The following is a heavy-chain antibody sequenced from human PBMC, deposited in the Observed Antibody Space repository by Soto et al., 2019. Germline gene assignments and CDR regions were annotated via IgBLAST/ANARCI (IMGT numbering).Heavy chain of an antibody. CDR3: ARDRSGIIDY. Sequence: QVQLQQSGPGLVKPSQTLSLTCAISGDSVFSNSAAWNWIRQSPSRGLEWLGRTYYRSKWYDDYAVSVKNSLTTNPDTYQNHCSMDRNSMTPEDTAVYLCARDRSGIIDYWGQGTLVTVSS. CDR1: GDSVFSNSAA. D-gene: IGHD3-10*01. V-gene: IGHV6-1*01. CDR2: TYYRSKWYD. J-gene: IGHJ4*02.